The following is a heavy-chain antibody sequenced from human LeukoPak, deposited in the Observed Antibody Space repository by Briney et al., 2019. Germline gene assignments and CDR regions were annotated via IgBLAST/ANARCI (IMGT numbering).Heavy chain of an antibody. V-gene: IGHV4-34*01. CDR3: ARSPGIAVAGRKPEKRIDDY. D-gene: IGHD6-19*01. J-gene: IGHJ4*02. Sequence: SETLSLTCAVYGGSFGGYYWSRIRQPPGKGLEWIGEINHSGSTNYNPSLKSRVTISVDTSKNQFSLKLSSVTAADTAVYYCARSPGIAVAGRKPEKRIDDYWGQGTLVTVSS. CDR2: INHSGST. CDR1: GGSFGGYY.